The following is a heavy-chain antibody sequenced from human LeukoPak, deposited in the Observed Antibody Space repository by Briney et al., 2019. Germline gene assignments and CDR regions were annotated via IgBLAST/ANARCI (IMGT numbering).Heavy chain of an antibody. CDR3: ATPSDYYDSSGYYYYYYYMDV. Sequence: ASVKVSCKAFGYTFTSYGISWVRQAPGQGLEWMGGIIPIFGTANYAQKFQGRVTITADKSTSTAYMELSSLRSEDTAVYYCATPSDYYDSSGYYYYYYYMDVWGKGTTVTVSS. V-gene: IGHV1-69*06. CDR2: IIPIFGTA. D-gene: IGHD3-22*01. J-gene: IGHJ6*03. CDR1: GYTFTSYG.